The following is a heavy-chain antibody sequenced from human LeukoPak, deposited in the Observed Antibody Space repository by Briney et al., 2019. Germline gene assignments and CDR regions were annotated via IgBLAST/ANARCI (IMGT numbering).Heavy chain of an antibody. CDR1: GPSVSNDY. D-gene: IGHD2-21*01. Sequence: PSETLSLTCPVSGPSVSNDYTGWIRQPAGKGLEWIGRLYPSGSTKYNPSLKSRVSMSVDTTNNHFSLKLSSVTAADTAVYYCARNRDPLCAFDIWGQGAMVTVSS. J-gene: IGHJ3*02. V-gene: IGHV4-4*07. CDR3: ARNRDPLCAFDI. CDR2: LYPSGST.